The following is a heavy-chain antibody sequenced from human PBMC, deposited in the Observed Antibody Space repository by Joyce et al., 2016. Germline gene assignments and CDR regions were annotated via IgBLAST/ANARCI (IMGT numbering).Heavy chain of an antibody. D-gene: IGHD6-19*01. J-gene: IGHJ4*02. V-gene: IGHV1-24*01. CDR3: ATDKDHSSGWYYFDY. Sequence: ETIYAQKFQGRVTMTEDTSTDTAYMELSSLRSEDTAVYYCATDKDHSSGWYYFDYWGQGTLVTVSS. CDR2: ET.